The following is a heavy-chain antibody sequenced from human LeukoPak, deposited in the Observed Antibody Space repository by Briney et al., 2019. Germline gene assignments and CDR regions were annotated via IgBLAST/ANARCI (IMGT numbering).Heavy chain of an antibody. CDR1: GGSISSYY. D-gene: IGHD3-22*01. CDR3: ARTQYDSSGYYYRY. V-gene: IGHV4-59*08. CDR2: IYYSGST. Sequence: SETLSLTCTVSGGSISSYYWSWIRQPPGKGLEWIGYIYYSGSTNYNPSLKSRVTISVDTSKNQFSLKLSSVTAADTAVYYCARTQYDSSGYYYRYWGQGTLVTVSS. J-gene: IGHJ4*02.